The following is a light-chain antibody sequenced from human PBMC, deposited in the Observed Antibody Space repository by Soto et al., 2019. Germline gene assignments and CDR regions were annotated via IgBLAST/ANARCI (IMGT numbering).Light chain of an antibody. V-gene: IGLV1-44*01. CDR1: SSNIGTNH. J-gene: IGLJ3*02. CDR2: SNN. Sequence: QSVLTQPPSASGTPGQRVTISCSGSSSNIGTNHVDWYQQLPGTAPKLLVNSNNQRPSGVPDRFSGSKSGTSASLAISGLQSEDEAYYYCAARDDSLNGWVFGGGTKLTVL. CDR3: AARDDSLNGWV.